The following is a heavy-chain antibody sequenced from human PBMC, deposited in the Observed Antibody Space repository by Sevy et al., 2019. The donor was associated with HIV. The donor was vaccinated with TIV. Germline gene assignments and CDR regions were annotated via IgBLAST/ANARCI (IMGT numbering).Heavy chain of an antibody. Sequence: ASVKVSCKTSGYNFNGYYIHWVRQAPGQGLEWMGGISPYSDGTNYSQRFQGSVTLTRDTSISTAYMELRSLRSDDTAVYYCTTVRVYQPPSWGQGTLVTVSS. D-gene: IGHD2-8*01. J-gene: IGHJ5*02. CDR2: ISPYSDGT. CDR3: TTVRVYQPPS. CDR1: GYNFNGYY. V-gene: IGHV1-2*02.